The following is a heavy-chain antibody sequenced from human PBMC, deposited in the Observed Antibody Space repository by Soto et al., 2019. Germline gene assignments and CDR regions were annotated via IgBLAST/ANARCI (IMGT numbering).Heavy chain of an antibody. V-gene: IGHV1-18*01. D-gene: IGHD4-17*01. J-gene: IGHJ4*02. CDR3: ARAGAAVTTHFDW. CDR2: IVAYYVNK. Sequence: GASVKVSCKASGYTFPQYGISWVRQAPGQGFEWLGWIVAYYVNKNYVQKFQGRVTMPTDISTSTPYIELRSLRSDDTAVYYCARAGAAVTTHFDWWGQGTLVTVSS. CDR1: GYTFPQYG.